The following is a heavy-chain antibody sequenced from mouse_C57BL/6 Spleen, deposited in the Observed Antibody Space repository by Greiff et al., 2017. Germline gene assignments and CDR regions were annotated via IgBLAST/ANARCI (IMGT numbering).Heavy chain of an antibody. CDR1: GFTFNTYA. Sequence: EVQLQESGGGLVQPKGSLKLSCAASGFTFNTYAMHWVRQAPGKGLELVARIRSKSSNYATYYADSVKDRFTISRDDLQSMLYLEMNNLKTEDTAMYYCVRDRGNYFDYWGQGTTLTVSS. CDR3: VRDRGNYFDY. CDR2: IRSKSSNYAT. J-gene: IGHJ2*01. V-gene: IGHV10-3*01. D-gene: IGHD2-14*01.